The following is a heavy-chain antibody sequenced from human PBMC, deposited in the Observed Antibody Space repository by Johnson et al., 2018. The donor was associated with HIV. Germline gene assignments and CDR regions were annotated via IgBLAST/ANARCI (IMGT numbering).Heavy chain of an antibody. CDR1: GFTFSSYG. Sequence: QVQLVESGGGVVQPGRSLRLSCAASGFTFSSYGMHWVRQAPGKGLEWVAVIWYDGSNKYYTDSVKGRFTISRDNSKNTRYLQMNSLRAEDTAVYYCAKGDPVEGDVDDAFDIWGQGTMVTVSS. D-gene: IGHD2-21*01. J-gene: IGHJ3*02. CDR2: IWYDGSNK. V-gene: IGHV3-33*06. CDR3: AKGDPVEGDVDDAFDI.